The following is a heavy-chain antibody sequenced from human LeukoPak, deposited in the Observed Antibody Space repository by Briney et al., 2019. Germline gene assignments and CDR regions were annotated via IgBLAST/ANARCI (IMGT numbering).Heavy chain of an antibody. V-gene: IGHV3-48*03. D-gene: IGHD2-2*01. J-gene: IGHJ4*02. CDR3: ARGALPNVVVPAAIQDY. CDR1: GFTFSSYE. Sequence: GGSLRLSCAASGFTFSSYEMNWVRQAPGKGLEWVSYISSSGSTIYYADSVKGRFTISRDNAKNSLYLQMNSLRAEDTAVYYCARGALPNVVVPAAIQDYWGQGTLVTVSS. CDR2: ISSSGSTI.